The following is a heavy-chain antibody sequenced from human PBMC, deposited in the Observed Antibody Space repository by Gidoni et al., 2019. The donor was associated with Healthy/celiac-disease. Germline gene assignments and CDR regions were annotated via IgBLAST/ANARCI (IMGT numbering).Heavy chain of an antibody. CDR2: IYYSGST. V-gene: IGHV4-59*01. Sequence: QVQLQESGHGLVKPSETLSLTCTVSGGSIRSYYWSWIRQPPGKGLEWIGYIYYSGSTNYNPSLKSRGTISVDTSKSQFSLKLSSVTAADTAVYYCARERTGYFDYWGQGTLVTVSS. J-gene: IGHJ4*02. CDR3: ARERTGYFDY. D-gene: IGHD2-8*02. CDR1: GGSIRSYY.